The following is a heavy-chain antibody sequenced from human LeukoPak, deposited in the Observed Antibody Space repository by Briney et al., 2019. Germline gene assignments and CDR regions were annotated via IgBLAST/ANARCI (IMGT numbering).Heavy chain of an antibody. CDR3: AAVWFGEFDWFDP. J-gene: IGHJ5*02. D-gene: IGHD3-10*01. Sequence: PSETLSLTCTVSGGSINSYYWSWIRQPPGKGLEWIGYIYYSGSTYYNPSLKSRVTISVDTSKNQFSLKLSSVTAADTAVYYCAAVWFGEFDWFDPWGQGTMVTVSS. CDR1: GGSINSYY. CDR2: IYYSGST. V-gene: IGHV4-59*04.